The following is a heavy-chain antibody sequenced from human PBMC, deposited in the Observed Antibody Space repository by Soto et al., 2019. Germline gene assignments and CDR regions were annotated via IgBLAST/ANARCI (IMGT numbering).Heavy chain of an antibody. D-gene: IGHD6-6*01. CDR2: ISWNSDNI. J-gene: IGHJ6*03. CDR1: GFTFDDYA. Sequence: EVQLVESGGGLVQPGRSLRLSCAASGFTFDDYAMHWVRQVPGKGLEWVSGISWNSDNIGYADSVKGRFTISRDNAKNSLYLQMNSLRVEDTALYYCAKDTYSSSPYYMDVWGKGTTVTVSS. CDR3: AKDTYSSSPYYMDV. V-gene: IGHV3-9*01.